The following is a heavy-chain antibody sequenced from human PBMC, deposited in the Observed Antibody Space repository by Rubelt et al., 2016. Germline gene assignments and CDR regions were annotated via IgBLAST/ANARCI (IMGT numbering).Heavy chain of an antibody. V-gene: IGHV3-74*01. CDR2: INSDGSYT. D-gene: IGHD4-17*01. J-gene: IGHJ6*02. CDR1: GFTFSSYW. Sequence: EVQLVESGGGLVQPGGSLRLSCAASGFTFSSYWMHWVRQAPGKGLVWVSRINSDGSYTDYADSVKGRFTISRDNAKNTVYLQMNSLRVEDTAVYYCARELTVYGMDVWGQGTTVTVAS. CDR3: ARELTVYGMDV.